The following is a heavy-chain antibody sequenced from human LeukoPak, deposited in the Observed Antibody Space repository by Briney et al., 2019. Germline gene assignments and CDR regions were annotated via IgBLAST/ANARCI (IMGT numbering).Heavy chain of an antibody. Sequence: PSETLSLTCTVSGGSLSGNYYWAWIRQPPGKGLEWIGSIYSGGRIYYNPSLKSRVTISLDTSKNHFSLKLTSVTAADTAVYYCARAPWAYGNYVHAFDIWGQGTMVSVSS. CDR1: GGSLSGNYY. CDR3: ARAPWAYGNYVHAFDI. V-gene: IGHV4-39*07. CDR2: IYSGGRI. J-gene: IGHJ3*02. D-gene: IGHD4-17*01.